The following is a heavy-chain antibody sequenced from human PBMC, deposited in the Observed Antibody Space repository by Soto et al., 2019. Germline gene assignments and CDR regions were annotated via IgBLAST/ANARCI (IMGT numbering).Heavy chain of an antibody. CDR1: GFTFSSYW. V-gene: IGHV3-7*01. J-gene: IGHJ6*02. Sequence: EVQLVESGGGLVQPGGSLRLSCAASGFTFSSYWMSWVRQAPGKGLEWVANIKQDGSEKYYVDSVKGRFTISRDNAKNSLYLQMNSLRAEDTGVYYCARSGSSSWYGDYYYYGMDVWGQGTTVTVSS. CDR3: ARSGSSSWYGDYYYYGMDV. D-gene: IGHD6-13*01. CDR2: IKQDGSEK.